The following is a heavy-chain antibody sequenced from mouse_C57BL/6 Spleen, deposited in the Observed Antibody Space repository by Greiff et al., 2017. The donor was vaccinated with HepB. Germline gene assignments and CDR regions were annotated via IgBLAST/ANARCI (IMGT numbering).Heavy chain of an antibody. Sequence: EVQLQESGGGLVQPGGSLSLSCAASGFTFTDYYMSWVRQPPGKALEWLGFIRNKANGYTTEYSASVKGRFTISRDNSQSILYLQMNALRAEDSATYYCARYRRSPYFDYWGQGTTLTVSS. CDR3: ARYRRSPYFDY. J-gene: IGHJ2*01. D-gene: IGHD1-1*01. CDR2: IRNKANGYTT. V-gene: IGHV7-3*01. CDR1: GFTFTDYY.